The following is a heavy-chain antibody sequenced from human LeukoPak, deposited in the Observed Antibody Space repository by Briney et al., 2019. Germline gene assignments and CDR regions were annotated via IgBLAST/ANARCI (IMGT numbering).Heavy chain of an antibody. CDR3: ARGGSGYDPFDY. V-gene: IGHV1-69*06. CDR1: EGTFSSYA. D-gene: IGHD5-12*01. J-gene: IGHJ4*02. CDR2: IIPIFGTA. Sequence: ASVKVSCKASEGTFSSYAISWVRQAPGQGLEWMGGIIPIFGTANYAQKFQGRVTITADKSTSTAYMELSSLRSEDTAVYYCARGGSGYDPFDYWGQGTLVTVSS.